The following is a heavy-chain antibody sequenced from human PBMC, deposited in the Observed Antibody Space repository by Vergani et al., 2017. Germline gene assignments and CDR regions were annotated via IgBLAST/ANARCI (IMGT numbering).Heavy chain of an antibody. J-gene: IGHJ3*02. CDR2: IYHSGST. V-gene: IGHV4-38-2*01. CDR3: ARHFPKLGSSVVADSDAFDI. D-gene: IGHD4-23*01. CDR1: GNSISSGYY. Sequence: QVQLQDSGPGLVKPSETLSLTCAVSGNSISSGYYWGWIRQPPGKGLEWIGSIYHSGSTYYNPSLMSRVTISVDTSKNQFSLKLSSVTAAETAVYYCARHFPKLGSSVVADSDAFDIWGQGTMVTVSS.